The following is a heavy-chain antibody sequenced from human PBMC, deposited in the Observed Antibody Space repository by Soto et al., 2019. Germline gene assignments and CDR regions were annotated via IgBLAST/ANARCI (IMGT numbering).Heavy chain of an antibody. D-gene: IGHD5-18*01. CDR1: GYSCTNYW. CDR3: ARQDYNYAYFDF. V-gene: IGHV5-51*01. CDR2: IYPGDSDT. J-gene: IGHJ4*02. Sequence: XESLKIWFKGSGYSCTNYWIGWVRQMPGKGLEWMGIIYPGDSDTRYSPSFQGQVIISVDQSISTAYLQWSSLQASDTAMYYCARQDYNYAYFDFWGQGTLVTV.